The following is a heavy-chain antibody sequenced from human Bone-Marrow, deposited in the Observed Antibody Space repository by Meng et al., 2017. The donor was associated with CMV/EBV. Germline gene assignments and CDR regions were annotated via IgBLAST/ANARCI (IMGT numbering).Heavy chain of an antibody. Sequence: GGSLRLSCAASGFTFSNAWMSWVRQAPGKGLEWVGRIKSKTDGGTTDYAAPVKGRFTISRDDSKNTLYLQMNSLRAEDTAVYYCARDTVAGPYNWFDPWGQGTLVTVSS. V-gene: IGHV3-15*01. CDR2: IKSKTDGGTT. CDR3: ARDTVAGPYNWFDP. J-gene: IGHJ5*02. CDR1: GFTFSNAW. D-gene: IGHD6-19*01.